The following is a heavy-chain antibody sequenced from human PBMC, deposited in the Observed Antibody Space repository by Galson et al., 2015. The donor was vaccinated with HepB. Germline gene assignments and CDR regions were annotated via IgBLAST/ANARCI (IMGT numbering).Heavy chain of an antibody. CDR1: GFTFSDYY. J-gene: IGHJ4*02. D-gene: IGHD3-22*01. CDR3: ARDQGDSSGYYSPFDY. Sequence: SLRLSCAASGFTFSDYYMSWIRQAPGKGLEWVSYISSSSSYTNYADSVKGRFTISRDNAKNSLYLQMNSLGAEDTAVYYCARDQGDSSGYYSPFDYWGQGTLVTVSS. CDR2: ISSSSSYT. V-gene: IGHV3-11*06.